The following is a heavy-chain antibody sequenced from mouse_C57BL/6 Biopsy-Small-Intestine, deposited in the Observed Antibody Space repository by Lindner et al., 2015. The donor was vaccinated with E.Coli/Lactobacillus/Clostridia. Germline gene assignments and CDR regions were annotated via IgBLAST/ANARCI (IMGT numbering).Heavy chain of an antibody. Sequence: SVKVSCKASGYTFITYYMHWVRQAPGQGLEWMGIINPSAGSISYAQKFQGRVTMTRDTSTSTVYMELSSLRSEDTAVYYCARGGYCSGGACPHNWFDPWDQGTLVTVSS. CDR2: INPSAGSI. CDR1: GYTFITYY. D-gene: IGHD1-1*02. CDR3: ARGGYCSGGACPHNWFDP. V-gene: IGHV1-53*01. J-gene: IGHJ4*01.